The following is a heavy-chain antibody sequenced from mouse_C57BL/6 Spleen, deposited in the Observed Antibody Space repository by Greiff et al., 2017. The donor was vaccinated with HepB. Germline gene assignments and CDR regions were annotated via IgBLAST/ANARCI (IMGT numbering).Heavy chain of an antibody. CDR2: ISDGGSYT. CDR3: ARDVWDYFDY. Sequence: EVKLVESGGGLVKPGGSLKLSCAASGFTFSSYAMSWVRQTPEKRLEWVATISDGGSYTYYPDNVKGRFTLSRDNAKNNLYLQMSHLKSEDTAMYYCARDVWDYFDYWGQGTTLTVSS. V-gene: IGHV5-4*01. CDR1: GFTFSSYA. J-gene: IGHJ2*01.